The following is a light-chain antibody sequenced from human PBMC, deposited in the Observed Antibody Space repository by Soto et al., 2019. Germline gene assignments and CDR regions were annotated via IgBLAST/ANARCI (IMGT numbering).Light chain of an antibody. J-gene: IGKJ4*01. V-gene: IGKV1-39*01. CDR3: QQSSSTPLT. Sequence: DIQMTQSPSSLPASVGDRVTITCRASQPVTNYLSWYQQKPGKAPTLLIYAASRLQSGVPSRFSGSGSGTDFTLTISSLQPEDFAVYYCQQSSSTPLTFGGGTKVDIK. CDR1: QPVTNY. CDR2: AAS.